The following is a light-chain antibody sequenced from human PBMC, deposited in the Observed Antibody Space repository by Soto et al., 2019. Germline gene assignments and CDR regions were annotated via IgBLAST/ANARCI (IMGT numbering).Light chain of an antibody. J-gene: IGLJ2*01. Sequence: QSALTQPPSASGSPGQSVTISCTGTSSDVGYYNYVSWYQQHPGKAPKLIIYEVTNRPSGVSNRFSGSKSGNTASLTISGLQAEDEADYYCSSYTTTDTLVFGGGTKLTVL. CDR2: EVT. CDR3: SSYTTTDTLV. CDR1: SSDVGYYNY. V-gene: IGLV2-14*01.